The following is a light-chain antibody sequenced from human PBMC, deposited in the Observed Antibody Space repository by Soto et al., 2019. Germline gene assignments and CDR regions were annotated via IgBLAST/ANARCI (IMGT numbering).Light chain of an antibody. J-gene: IGKJ4*01. CDR3: QQYHTWPIT. CDR1: QGVSRK. Sequence: IVMTQSPATLSVAPGERVTFSCRASQGVSRKLAWYQHKPGQAPRLHISGASTGATGIPARFSGSGSGTAFTLTISSLQSEDCAIYYCQQYHTWPITFGGGTKVEIK. V-gene: IGKV3-15*01. CDR2: GAS.